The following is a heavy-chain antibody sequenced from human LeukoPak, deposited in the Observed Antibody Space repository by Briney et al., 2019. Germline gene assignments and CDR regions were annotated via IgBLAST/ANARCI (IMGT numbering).Heavy chain of an antibody. Sequence: PGGSLRLSCAASGFTFSSYSMSWVRQAPGKGLEWVSAISGSGGSTYYADSVKGRFTISRDNSKNTLYLQMNSLRAEDTAVYYCAKVGYSSSWYRYWGQGTLVTVSS. J-gene: IGHJ4*02. CDR3: AKVGYSSSWYRY. V-gene: IGHV3-23*01. CDR2: ISGSGGST. D-gene: IGHD6-13*01. CDR1: GFTFSSYS.